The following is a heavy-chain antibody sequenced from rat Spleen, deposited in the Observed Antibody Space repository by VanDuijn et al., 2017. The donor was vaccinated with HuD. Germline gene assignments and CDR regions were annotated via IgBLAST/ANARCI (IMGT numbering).Heavy chain of an antibody. Sequence: EVQLVESGGGLVQPGRSMQLSCAAPGFTFSNYGMAWVRQTPTKGLEWVAYISSGGGGIYYPDSVKGRFTISRDNAKSTLYLQMDSLRSEDTATYYCARRHYGYTDYFDYWGQGVMVTVSS. J-gene: IGHJ2*01. CDR1: GFTFSNYG. D-gene: IGHD1-9*01. V-gene: IGHV5-25*01. CDR2: ISSGGGGI. CDR3: ARRHYGYTDYFDY.